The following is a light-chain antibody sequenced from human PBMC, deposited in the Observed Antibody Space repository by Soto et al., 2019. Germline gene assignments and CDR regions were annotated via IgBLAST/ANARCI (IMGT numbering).Light chain of an antibody. CDR2: DVS. CDR1: SSDVGAYNY. CDR3: GSYTSSSTLV. Sequence: QSVLTQPASVSGAPGQPITISCTGTSSDVGAYNYVSWYQHHPGKAPKLMIYDVSYRPSGVSDRFSGSKSGNTASLTISGLQAEDEADYYCGSYTSSSTLVFGTGTKVTVL. V-gene: IGLV2-14*01. J-gene: IGLJ1*01.